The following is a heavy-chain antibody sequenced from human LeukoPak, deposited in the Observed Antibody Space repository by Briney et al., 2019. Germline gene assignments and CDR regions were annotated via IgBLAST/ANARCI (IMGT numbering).Heavy chain of an antibody. D-gene: IGHD3-9*01. J-gene: IGHJ4*02. CDR3: ARDSTGYYIDY. V-gene: IGHV4-59*08. CDR1: GGSIHTYY. CDR2: VYYSGTT. Sequence: SETLSLTCSVSGGSIHTYYWTWIRQPPGKGLEWIGNVYYSGTTYYNPSLKSRLTISVDTSKNQFSLKLNSVTAADTAVYYCARDSTGYYIDYWGQGTLVTVSS.